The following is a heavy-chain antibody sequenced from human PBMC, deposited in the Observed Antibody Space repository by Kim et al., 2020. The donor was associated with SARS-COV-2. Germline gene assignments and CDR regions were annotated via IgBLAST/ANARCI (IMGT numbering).Heavy chain of an antibody. Sequence: QKFQGRVTITADESTSTAYMGLSSLRSEDTAVYYCARGLYGGVPNLGLVYWGQGTLVTVSS. J-gene: IGHJ4*02. D-gene: IGHD3-16*01. V-gene: IGHV1-69*01. CDR3: ARGLYGGVPNLGLVY.